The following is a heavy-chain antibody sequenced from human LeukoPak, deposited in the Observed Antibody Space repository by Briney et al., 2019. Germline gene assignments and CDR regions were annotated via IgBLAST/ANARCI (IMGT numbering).Heavy chain of an antibody. J-gene: IGHJ6*03. D-gene: IGHD3-3*01. CDR1: GFTFSGSA. V-gene: IGHV3-73*01. Sequence: AGGSLRLSCAASGFTFSGSAMHWVRQASGKGLEWVGRIRSKANSYATAYAASVKGRFTISRDDSKNTAYLQMNSLKTEDTAVYYCTRHYDYDFWSGYYSGYYYYMDVWGKGTTVTVSS. CDR3: TRHYDYDFWSGYYSGYYYYMDV. CDR2: IRSKANSYAT.